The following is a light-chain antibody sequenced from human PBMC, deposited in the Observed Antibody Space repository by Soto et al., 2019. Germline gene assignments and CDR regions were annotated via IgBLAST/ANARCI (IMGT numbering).Light chain of an antibody. CDR1: SSNIGSNT. V-gene: IGLV1-44*01. CDR3: AAWDDSLYGLV. J-gene: IGLJ3*02. Sequence: QPVLTQPPSASGTPGQRVTISCSGSSSNIGSNTVNWYQQLPGTAPKLLIYRTNERPSGVPDRFSGSKSGSSASLAISGLQSEDEADYYCAAWDDSLYGLVFGGGTKVTVL. CDR2: RTN.